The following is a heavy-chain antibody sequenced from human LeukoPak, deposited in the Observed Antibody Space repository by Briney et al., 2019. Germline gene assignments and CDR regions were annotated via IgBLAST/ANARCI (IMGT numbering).Heavy chain of an antibody. J-gene: IGHJ4*02. CDR3: TRAVGLGPGAHFNQ. CDR1: GFSFSRYY. CDR2: IPTSGISV. Sequence: GGSLRLSCAASGFSFSRYYMSWVRQTPGKALEWISYIPTSGISVQYVDSVRGRFTASRDDAKNSLHLQMDSLRVEDTAVYYCTRAVGLGPGAHFNQWGQGALVIVSS. D-gene: IGHD1-26*01. V-gene: IGHV3-11*01.